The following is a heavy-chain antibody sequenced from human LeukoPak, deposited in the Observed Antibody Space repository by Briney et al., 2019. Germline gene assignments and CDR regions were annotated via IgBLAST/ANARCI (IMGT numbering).Heavy chain of an antibody. Sequence: GGSLRLSCAASGFTFSSYWVHWVRQAPGKGLVWVSRINSDGSSTSYADSVKGRFTISRDNAKNTLYLQMNSLRAEDTAVYYCARETRLRWSDYWGQGTLVTVSS. D-gene: IGHD4-23*01. V-gene: IGHV3-74*01. CDR3: ARETRLRWSDY. J-gene: IGHJ4*02. CDR1: GFTFSSYW. CDR2: INSDGSST.